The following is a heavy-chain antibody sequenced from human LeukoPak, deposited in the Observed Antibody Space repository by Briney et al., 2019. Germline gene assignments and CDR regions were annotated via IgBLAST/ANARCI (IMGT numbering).Heavy chain of an antibody. Sequence: GGSLRLSCAASGFTFSSYWMHWVRQVPGKGLVWVSRINPGGSSTAYADSVKGRFTISRDNAKNTLYLQMDSLRAEDTAVYYCAKYMGTGWSHYYYYGMDVWGQGTTVTVSS. CDR2: INPGGSST. D-gene: IGHD1-14*01. V-gene: IGHV3-74*01. CDR1: GFTFSSYW. J-gene: IGHJ6*02. CDR3: AKYMGTGWSHYYYYGMDV.